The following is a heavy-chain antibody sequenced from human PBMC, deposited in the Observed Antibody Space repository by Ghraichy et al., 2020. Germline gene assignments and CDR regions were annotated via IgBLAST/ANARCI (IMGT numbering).Heavy chain of an antibody. CDR2: ISGGGGT. J-gene: IGHJ4*02. V-gene: IGHV3-23*01. D-gene: IGHD6-19*01. Sequence: GGSLRLSCAASGFTFSSYAMSWVRQAPGKGLEWVSAISGGGGTYYADSVKGRFTISRDNSKNTLYLQMNSLRAEDTAVYYCAKDAYSSGWYPNYWGQGTLVTVSS. CDR3: AKDAYSSGWYPNY. CDR1: GFTFSSYA.